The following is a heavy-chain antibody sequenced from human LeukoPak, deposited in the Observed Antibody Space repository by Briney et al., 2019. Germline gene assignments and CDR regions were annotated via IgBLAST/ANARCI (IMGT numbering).Heavy chain of an antibody. J-gene: IGHJ4*02. V-gene: IGHV3-7*01. CDR2: IKQDGSEK. CDR1: GFTFSSYW. CDR3: ANGDSGSYSFDY. Sequence: GGSLRLSCAASGFTFSSYWMSWVRQAPGKGLEWVANIKQDGSEKYYVDSVKGRFTISRDNAKNSLYLQMNSLRTEDTAVYYCANGDSGSYSFDYWGQGTLVTVSS. D-gene: IGHD1-26*01.